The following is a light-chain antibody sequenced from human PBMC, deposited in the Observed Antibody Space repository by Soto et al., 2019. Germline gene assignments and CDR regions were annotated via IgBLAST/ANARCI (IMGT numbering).Light chain of an antibody. V-gene: IGKV3-11*01. CDR2: DTS. CDR1: QSVSSS. CDR3: QQRSDWPLA. Sequence: EIVLTQSPATLSLSPGERATLSCRASQSVSSSLAWYQQKSGQAPRLLIYDTSNRATGVPARFSGSGFGTDFTLTISSLEPEDFAVYYCQQRSDWPLAFGQGTRLESK. J-gene: IGKJ5*01.